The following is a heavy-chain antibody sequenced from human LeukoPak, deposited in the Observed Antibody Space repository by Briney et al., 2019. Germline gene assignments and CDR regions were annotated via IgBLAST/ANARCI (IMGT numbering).Heavy chain of an antibody. CDR3: AKDRGDSNGWSYFDH. CDR1: GFTFSSYA. J-gene: IGHJ4*02. V-gene: IGHV3-23*01. D-gene: IGHD6-19*01. CDR2: ISGSGGAT. Sequence: AGSLRLSCAASGFTFSSYAMSWVRQAPGKGLEWVSAISGSGGATYYADSVKGRFTISRDTSKNTLDLQMNSLRAEDTAVYYCAKDRGDSNGWSYFDHWGQGTPVTVSS.